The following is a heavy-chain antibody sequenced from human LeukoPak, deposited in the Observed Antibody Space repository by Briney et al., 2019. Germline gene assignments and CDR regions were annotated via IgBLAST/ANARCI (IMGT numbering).Heavy chain of an antibody. J-gene: IGHJ5*02. CDR2: IKHSAST. Sequence: SESLSLTCAAYGGSFSGYYWSWIRQPPGKGLEWIGRIKHSASTNYTPSLKRRVTISVDTSETQYSLKLSPVTAAETAVYYCARVPYWFDPWGQGTLVTVSS. CDR3: ARVPYWFDP. CDR1: GGSFSGYY. V-gene: IGHV4-34*01.